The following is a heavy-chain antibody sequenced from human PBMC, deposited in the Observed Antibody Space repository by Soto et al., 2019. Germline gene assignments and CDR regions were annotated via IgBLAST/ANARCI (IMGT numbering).Heavy chain of an antibody. Sequence: QVQLQESGPGLVKPSETLSLTCTVSGGSISSYYWSWIRQPAGKGLEWIGRIYTSGSTNYNPSLKSRVTMPVDTSKNQFSLKLSSVTAADTAVYYCAREGMYSSSWYVSLSWFDPWGQGTLVTVSS. CDR2: IYTSGST. J-gene: IGHJ5*02. D-gene: IGHD6-13*01. CDR1: GGSISSYY. V-gene: IGHV4-4*07. CDR3: AREGMYSSSWYVSLSWFDP.